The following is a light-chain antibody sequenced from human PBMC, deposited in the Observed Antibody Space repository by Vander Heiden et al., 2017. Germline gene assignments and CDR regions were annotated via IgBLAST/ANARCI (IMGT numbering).Light chain of an antibody. CDR1: QSISSY. CDR3: QGGYSTPFT. Sequence: TEMSRAPSSLSASVGDRVTIACRASQSISSYLNGYQQEPGKAPKLLIYAASSLQSGVPSRFSGDGAGAVFTLTIRSQQYGDFETWDDQGGYSTPFTFGPGTKVEIK. V-gene: IGKV1-39*01. J-gene: IGKJ1*01. CDR2: AAS.